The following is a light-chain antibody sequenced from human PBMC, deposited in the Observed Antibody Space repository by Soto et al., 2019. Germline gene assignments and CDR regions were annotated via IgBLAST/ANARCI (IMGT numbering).Light chain of an antibody. J-gene: IGKJ4*01. CDR2: AAS. CDR1: RGIGNY. CDR3: QQLESYPST. Sequence: DIQVTQSPSSLPASLGDTVTITCRASRGIGNYLAWYQQKPGKVPNLLIYAASALKSGVSSRFRGSGSGTDFTLTISSLQPEDFETYYCQQLESYPSTFGGGTKVDIK. V-gene: IGKV1-27*01.